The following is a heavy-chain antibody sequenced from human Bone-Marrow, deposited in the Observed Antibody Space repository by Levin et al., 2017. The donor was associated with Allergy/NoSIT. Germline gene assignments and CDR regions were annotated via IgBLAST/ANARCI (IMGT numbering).Heavy chain of an antibody. V-gene: IGHV3-23*01. J-gene: IGHJ5*02. CDR2: ISGSSGSI. CDR1: GFSYSTYA. D-gene: IGHD3/OR15-3a*01. Sequence: GGSLRLSCAASGFSYSTYAMTWVRQAPGKGLEWVSAISGSSGSIYYGESVKGRFTISRDNSKNTLFLQMNSLRAEDTAVYYCAKGLWTGYSVDWFDPWGQGTLVTVSS. CDR3: AKGLWTGYSVDWFDP.